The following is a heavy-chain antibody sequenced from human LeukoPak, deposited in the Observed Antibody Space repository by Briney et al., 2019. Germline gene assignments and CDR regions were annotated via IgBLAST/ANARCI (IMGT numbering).Heavy chain of an antibody. Sequence: SETLSLTCTVSGGSISSYYWSWIRQPPGKGLEWIGYIYYSGSTNYNPSLKSRVTIAVDTSKNQFSLKLSSVTAADTAVYYCARDNGGSYYGRSSAFDIWGQGTMVTVSS. CDR3: ARDNGGSYYGRSSAFDI. J-gene: IGHJ3*02. V-gene: IGHV4-59*01. CDR1: GGSISSYY. CDR2: IYYSGST. D-gene: IGHD1-26*01.